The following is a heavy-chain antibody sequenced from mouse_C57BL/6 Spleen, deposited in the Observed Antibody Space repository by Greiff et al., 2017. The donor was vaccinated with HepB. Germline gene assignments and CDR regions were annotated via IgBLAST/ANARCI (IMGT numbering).Heavy chain of an antibody. CDR1: GYTFTGYW. D-gene: IGHD1-1*01. V-gene: IGHV1-9*01. Sequence: VQLQQSGAELMKPGASVKLSCKATGYTFTGYWIEWVKQRPGHGLEWIGEILLGSGSTNYHEKLKGKATFTADTSSNPAYMQLSILTTEDSASYDCSRMGTTVPRFAYWGQGALVTVAA. CDR3: SRMGTTVPRFAY. CDR2: ILLGSGST. J-gene: IGHJ3*01.